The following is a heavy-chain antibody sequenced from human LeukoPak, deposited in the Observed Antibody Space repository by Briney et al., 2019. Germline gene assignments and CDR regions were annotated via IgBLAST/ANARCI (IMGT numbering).Heavy chain of an antibody. CDR3: ARDRSLYWYYYDRYPPSAFDI. CDR1: GGSISSSSYY. D-gene: IGHD3-10*02. CDR2: IYYSGST. V-gene: IGHV4-39*07. J-gene: IGHJ3*02. Sequence: SETLSLTCTVSGGSISSSSYYWGWIRQPPGKGLEWIGSIYYSGSTYYNPSLKSRVTISVDTSKNQFSLKLSSVTAADTAVYYCARDRSLYWYYYDRYPPSAFDIWGQGTMVTVSS.